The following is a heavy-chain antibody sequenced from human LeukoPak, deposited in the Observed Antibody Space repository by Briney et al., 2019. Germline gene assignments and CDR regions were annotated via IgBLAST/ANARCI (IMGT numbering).Heavy chain of an antibody. CDR3: ARKDLHRGVDY. V-gene: IGHV3-53*01. D-gene: IGHD3-10*01. J-gene: IGHJ4*02. Sequence: GGSLRLSCAASGFTFDDYGMSWVRQAPGKGLEWVSVVYSGGSTYYADSVKGRFTISRDNSKNTVYLQMNSLRAEDTAVYYCARKDLHRGVDYWGQGTLVTVSS. CDR2: VYSGGST. CDR1: GFTFDDYG.